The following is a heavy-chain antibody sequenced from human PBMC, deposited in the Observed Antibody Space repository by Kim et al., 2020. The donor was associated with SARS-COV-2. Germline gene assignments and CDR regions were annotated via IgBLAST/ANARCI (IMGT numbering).Heavy chain of an antibody. CDR3: AKVSWQRLQQQRDY. CDR2: IDFRGTT. J-gene: IGHJ4*02. D-gene: IGHD6-13*01. CDR1: GFTFSSYD. V-gene: IGHV3-23*01. Sequence: GGSLRLSCVASGFTFSSYDWSWVRQAPGKGLEWVSAIDFRGTTYYADSVKGRFTISRDISKNTLYLQMISLRAEDTAVYYCAKVSWQRLQQQRDYWGQGTLVSVSS.